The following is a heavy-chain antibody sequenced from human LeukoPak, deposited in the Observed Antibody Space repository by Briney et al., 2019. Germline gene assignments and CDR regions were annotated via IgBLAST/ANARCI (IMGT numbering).Heavy chain of an antibody. CDR2: IKQDGSEK. V-gene: IGHV3-7*01. Sequence: GGPVRLSCAPSVFTFSIYCMHCVPHSPGGGLEGVANIKQDGSEKYYVDSVKGRFNIYRDNDKNSLYLQMNSTSAEDKAVYYCVRDGYNSGYTNWGQGTLVTVSS. D-gene: IGHD3-22*01. CDR3: VRDGYNSGYTN. J-gene: IGHJ4*02. CDR1: VFTFSIYC.